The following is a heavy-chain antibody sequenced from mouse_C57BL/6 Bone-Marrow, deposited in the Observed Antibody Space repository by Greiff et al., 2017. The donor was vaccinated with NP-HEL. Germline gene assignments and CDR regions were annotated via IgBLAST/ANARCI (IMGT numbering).Heavy chain of an antibody. V-gene: IGHV1-18*01. Sequence: VQLQQSGPELVKPGASVKIPCKASGYKFTDYNMDWVKQSHGKSLEWIGDINPNNGGTIYNQKFKGKATLTVDKSSSTAYMELRSLTSEDTAVYYYTRPYCGSSSYWYFDGWGTGTTVTVAS. J-gene: IGHJ1*03. CDR1: GYKFTDYN. D-gene: IGHD1-1*01. CDR3: TRPYCGSSSYWYFDG. CDR2: INPNNGGT.